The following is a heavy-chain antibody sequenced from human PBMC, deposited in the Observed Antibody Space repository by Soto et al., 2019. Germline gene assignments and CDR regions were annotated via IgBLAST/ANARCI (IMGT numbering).Heavy chain of an antibody. CDR3: AXXRXTMVXGVXXXYXYYGMDV. Sequence: QVQLVESGGGVVQPGRSLRLSCAASGFTFSSYGMHWVRQAPGKGLEWVAVIWYDGSNKYYADSVKGRFTISRDNSKNTLYLQMNSLRAEDTAVYXCAXXRXTMVXGVXXXYXYYGMDVWGQGTTVTVSS. CDR2: IWYDGSNK. CDR1: GFTFSSYG. J-gene: IGHJ6*02. V-gene: IGHV3-33*01. D-gene: IGHD3-10*01.